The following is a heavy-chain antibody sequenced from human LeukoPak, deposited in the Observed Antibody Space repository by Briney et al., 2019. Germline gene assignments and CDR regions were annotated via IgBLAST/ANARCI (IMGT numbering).Heavy chain of an antibody. D-gene: IGHD4-11*01. CDR3: ARGDSNYCPDY. V-gene: IGHV4-59*01. Sequence: SETLSLTCTVSGGSISSYYWSWIRQPPGKGLEWIGYIYYSGSTNYNPSLKSRVTISVDTSKNQFSLKLSSVTAADTAVYYCARGDSNYCPDYWGQGTLVTVSS. J-gene: IGHJ4*02. CDR2: IYYSGST. CDR1: GGSISSYY.